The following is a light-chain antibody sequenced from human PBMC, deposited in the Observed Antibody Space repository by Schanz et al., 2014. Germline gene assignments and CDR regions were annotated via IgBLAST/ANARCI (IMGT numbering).Light chain of an antibody. CDR3: AAWDDSLQGWV. CDR2: SNN. V-gene: IGLV1-44*01. CDR1: SSNIGSNT. J-gene: IGLJ3*02. Sequence: QSVLTQPPSASGTPGQRVTISCSGSSSNIGSNTVNWYQQLPGTAPKLLIYSNNQRPSGVPDRFSGSKSGTSASLAISGLQSEDEADYHCAAWDDSLQGWVFGGGTKVTVL.